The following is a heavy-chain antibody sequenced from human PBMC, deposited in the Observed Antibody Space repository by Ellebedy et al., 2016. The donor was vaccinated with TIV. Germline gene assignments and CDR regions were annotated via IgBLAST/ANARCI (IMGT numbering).Heavy chain of an antibody. CDR2: IYYSGST. Sequence: SETLSLXCTVSGGSISSYYWSWIRQPPGKGLEWIGYIYYSGSTNYNPSLKSRVTISVDTSKNQFSLKLSSVTAADTAVYYCARDFVPSSGWSDHHDAFDIWGQGTMVTVSS. CDR1: GGSISSYY. CDR3: ARDFVPSSGWSDHHDAFDI. J-gene: IGHJ3*02. D-gene: IGHD6-19*01. V-gene: IGHV4-59*01.